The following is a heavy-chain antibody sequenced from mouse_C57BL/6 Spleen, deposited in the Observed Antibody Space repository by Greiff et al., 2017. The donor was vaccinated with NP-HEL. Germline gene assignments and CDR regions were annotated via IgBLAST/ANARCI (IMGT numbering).Heavy chain of an antibody. D-gene: IGHD2-4*01. Sequence: EVKVVESGGGLVKPGGSLKLSCAASGFTFSSYAMSWVRQTPEKRLEWVATISDGGSYTYYPDNVKGRFTISRDNAKNNLYLQMSHLKSEDTAMYYWGRDEGIDYDGLYYYAMDYWGQGTSVTVAS. CDR2: ISDGGSYT. J-gene: IGHJ4*01. CDR1: GFTFSSYA. V-gene: IGHV5-4*01. CDR3: GRDEGIDYDGLYYYAMDY.